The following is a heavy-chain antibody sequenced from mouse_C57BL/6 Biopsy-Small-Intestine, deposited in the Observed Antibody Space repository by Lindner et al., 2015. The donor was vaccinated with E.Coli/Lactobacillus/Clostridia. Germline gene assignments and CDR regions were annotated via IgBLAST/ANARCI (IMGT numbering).Heavy chain of an antibody. J-gene: IGHJ2*01. Sequence: VQLQESGAELARPGASVKLSCKASGYTFTSYGISWVKQRTGQGLEWIGEIYPRSGNTYYNEKFKGKATLTADKSSSTAYMELRSLTSEDSAVYFCARWEGVSTMVTTVDYWGQGTTLTVSS. CDR2: IYPRSGNT. V-gene: IGHV1-81*01. CDR1: GYTFTSYG. D-gene: IGHD2-2*01. CDR3: ARWEGVSTMVTTVDY.